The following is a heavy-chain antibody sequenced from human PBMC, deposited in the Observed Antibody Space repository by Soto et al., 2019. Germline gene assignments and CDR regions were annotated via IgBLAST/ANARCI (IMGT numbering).Heavy chain of an antibody. Sequence: QVQLKESGPGLVKPSGTLSLSCAVSGGSIKTDNWWSWVRQYPGKGLEWIGEVYHTERINYNPSLQGRVSISIDTSENQFSLPLLSVTAADTGVYFCARNHSHSFSESLGTVSGFDSWGQGTLVTVSS. CDR2: VYHTERI. J-gene: IGHJ4*02. D-gene: IGHD3-16*01. V-gene: IGHV4-4*02. CDR1: GGSIKTDNW. CDR3: ARNHSHSFSESLGTVSGFDS.